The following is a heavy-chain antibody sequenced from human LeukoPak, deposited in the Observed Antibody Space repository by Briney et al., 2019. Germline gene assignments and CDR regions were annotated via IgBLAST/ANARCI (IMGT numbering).Heavy chain of an antibody. CDR3: ARDYYDSSGCPFDP. D-gene: IGHD3-22*01. J-gene: IGHJ5*02. CDR2: ISAYNGNT. V-gene: IGHV1-18*01. CDR1: GYTFTSYG. Sequence: GASVNVSCKSSGYTFTSYGISWVRQAPGQGLEWMGWISAYNGNTNYAQKLQGRVTMTTDTSTSTAYMELRSLRSDGTAVYYCARDYYDSSGCPFDPWGQGTLVTVSS.